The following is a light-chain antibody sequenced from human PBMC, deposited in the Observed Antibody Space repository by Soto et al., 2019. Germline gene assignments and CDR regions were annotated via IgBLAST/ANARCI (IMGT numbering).Light chain of an antibody. J-gene: IGKJ4*01. CDR3: QQHDNWPSLT. Sequence: EIVLTQSPATLSLSPGERATLSCRASQSVSSYLAWYQQKPGQAPRLLIYDASNRATGIPPRFSGSGAGTDFTLTISSLEPEDFAVYYCQQHDNWPSLTFGGGTKVEVK. CDR2: DAS. CDR1: QSVSSY. V-gene: IGKV3-11*01.